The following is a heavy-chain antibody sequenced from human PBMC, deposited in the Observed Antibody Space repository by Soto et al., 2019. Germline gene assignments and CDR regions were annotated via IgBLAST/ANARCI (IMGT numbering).Heavy chain of an antibody. CDR3: AKSRGGTANGLDV. J-gene: IGHJ6*02. V-gene: IGHV3-9*01. CDR2: VSWKSASI. Sequence: EVQLVESGGDLVQPGRSLRLSCAASGFSFGDYAMHWVRQAPGKGLEWVSGVSWKSASIGYADSVKSRFNISRDNAKNSLYLQMNSLSAEDTALYHCAKSRGGTANGLDVWGQGTTVTVS. CDR1: GFSFGDYA. D-gene: IGHD2-15*01.